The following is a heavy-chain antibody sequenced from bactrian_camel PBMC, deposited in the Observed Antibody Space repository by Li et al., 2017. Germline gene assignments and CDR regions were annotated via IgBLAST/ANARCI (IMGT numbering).Heavy chain of an antibody. J-gene: IGHJ4*01. CDR3: TADRGANGGSCMDDNDLNY. CDR1: GYTYSAHC. D-gene: IGHD2*01. Sequence: QVQLVESGGGSVQAGGSLRLSCAFSGYTYSAHCMGWFRQVPGKEREWVAAIDRLGGSTSYADSVKGRFMLSQIRAKNTIYLQMNSLKPEDSGMYYCTADRGANGGSCMDDNDLNYWGQGTQVTVSS. V-gene: IGHV3S25*01. CDR2: IDRLGGST.